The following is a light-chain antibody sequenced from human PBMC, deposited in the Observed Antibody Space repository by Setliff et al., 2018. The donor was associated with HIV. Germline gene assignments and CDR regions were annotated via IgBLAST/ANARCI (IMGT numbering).Light chain of an antibody. CDR1: SSDVGGYNY. CDR3: SSYASSGTLVV. J-gene: IGLJ2*01. Sequence: QSVLAQPASVSGSPGQSITISCTGTSSDVGGYNYVSWYQQHPGKAPKLMIYEVSNRPPGVSNRFSGSKPGNTASLTISGLQAEDEADYYCSSYASSGTLVVFGGGTKVTVL. V-gene: IGLV2-14*01. CDR2: EVS.